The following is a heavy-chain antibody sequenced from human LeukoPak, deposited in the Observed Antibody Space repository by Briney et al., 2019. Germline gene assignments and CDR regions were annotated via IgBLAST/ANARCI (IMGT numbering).Heavy chain of an antibody. Sequence: PGGFLRLSCAASRFTFSSYEMNWVRQAPGKGLEWVSYISSSGSTIYYADSVKGRFTISRDNAKNSLYLQMNSLRAEDTAVYYCAREDYDFWRGWFDPWGQGTLVTVSS. J-gene: IGHJ5*02. CDR2: ISSSGSTI. CDR1: RFTFSSYE. D-gene: IGHD3-3*01. V-gene: IGHV3-48*03. CDR3: AREDYDFWRGWFDP.